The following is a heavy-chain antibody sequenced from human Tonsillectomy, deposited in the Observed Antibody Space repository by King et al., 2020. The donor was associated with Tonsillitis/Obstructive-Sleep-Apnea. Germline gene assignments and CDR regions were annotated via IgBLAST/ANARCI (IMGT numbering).Heavy chain of an antibody. Sequence: QLQESGPGLVKPSETLSLTCTVSGGSISSSSYYWGWIRQPPGKGLEWIGSIYYSGSTYYNPSLKSRVTISVDTSKNQFSLKLSYVTAADTAVYYCATLAYCGGDCFIWYFDLWGRGTLVTVSS. D-gene: IGHD2-21*02. CDR2: IYYSGST. V-gene: IGHV4-39*01. CDR3: ATLAYCGGDCFIWYFDL. J-gene: IGHJ2*01. CDR1: GGSISSSSYY.